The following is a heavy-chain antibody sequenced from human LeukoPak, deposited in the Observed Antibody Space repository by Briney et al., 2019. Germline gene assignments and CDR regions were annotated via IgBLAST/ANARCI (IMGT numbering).Heavy chain of an antibody. D-gene: IGHD3-16*01. Sequence: ASVKVSCKASGYTFTSYAMHWVRQAPGQRLEWMGWINAGNGNTKYSQKFQGRVTITRDTSASTAYMELSSLRSEDTAVYYCARGRYDSVWGSPVGGPLYYFDYWGQGTLVTVSS. V-gene: IGHV1-3*01. J-gene: IGHJ4*02. CDR2: INAGNGNT. CDR1: GYTFTSYA. CDR3: ARGRYDSVWGSPVGGPLYYFDY.